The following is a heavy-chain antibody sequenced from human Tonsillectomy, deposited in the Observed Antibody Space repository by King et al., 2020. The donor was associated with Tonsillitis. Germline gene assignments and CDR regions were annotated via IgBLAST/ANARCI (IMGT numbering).Heavy chain of an antibody. D-gene: IGHD6-19*01. V-gene: IGHV4-59*01. CDR3: ARGSGWYFY. Sequence: VQLQESGPGLVKPSETLSLTCTVSCGSISSYYWSWIRQPPGKGLEWIGYIYYGGSTTYTPSLKSRVTISVDTSKNQFSLKLSSVTAADTAVYYCARGSGWYFYWGQGTLVTVSS. CDR2: IYYGGST. CDR1: CGSISSYY. J-gene: IGHJ4*02.